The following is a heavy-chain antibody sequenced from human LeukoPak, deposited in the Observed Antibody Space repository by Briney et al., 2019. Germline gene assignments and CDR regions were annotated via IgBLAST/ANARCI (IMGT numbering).Heavy chain of an antibody. CDR3: ARDTSLRFLEWLPHFDY. Sequence: ASVKVSCKASGYTFTGYGISWVRQAPGQGLEWMGWISAYNGNTNYAQKLQGRVTMTTDTSTSTAYMELRSLRSDDTAVYYCARDTSLRFLEWLPHFDYWGQGTLVTVSS. CDR1: GYTFTGYG. V-gene: IGHV1-18*01. CDR2: ISAYNGNT. D-gene: IGHD3-3*01. J-gene: IGHJ4*02.